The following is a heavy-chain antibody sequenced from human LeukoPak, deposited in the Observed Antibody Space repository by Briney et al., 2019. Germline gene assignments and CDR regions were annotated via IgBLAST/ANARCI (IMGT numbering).Heavy chain of an antibody. CDR3: ARRGGSYYVDAFDI. CDR2: IYYSGST. D-gene: IGHD1-26*01. CDR1: GGSISIYY. J-gene: IGHJ3*02. V-gene: IGHV4-59*08. Sequence: SETLSLTCTVSGGSISIYYWSWIRQPPGKGLESIGYIYYSGSTNYNPSLKSRVTISVDTSKNQFSLKLSSVTAADTAVYYCARRGGSYYVDAFDIWGQGTMVTVSS.